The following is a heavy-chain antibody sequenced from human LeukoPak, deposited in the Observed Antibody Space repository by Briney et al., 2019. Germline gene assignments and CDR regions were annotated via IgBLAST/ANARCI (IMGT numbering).Heavy chain of an antibody. D-gene: IGHD3-22*01. Sequence: ASVKVSCKASGYTFTSYGISWVRQAPGQGLEWMGWISAYNGNTNYAQKLQGRVTMTTDTSTSTAYMELRSLRSDDTAVYYCARAPDDSSGGYYYYYMDVWGKGTTVTVSS. CDR1: GYTFTSYG. CDR2: ISAYNGNT. V-gene: IGHV1-18*01. CDR3: ARAPDDSSGGYYYYYMDV. J-gene: IGHJ6*03.